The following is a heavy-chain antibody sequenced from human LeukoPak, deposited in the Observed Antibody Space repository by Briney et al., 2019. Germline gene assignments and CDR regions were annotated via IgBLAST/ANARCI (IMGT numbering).Heavy chain of an antibody. CDR3: AKEKGGSGSYYCIDY. Sequence: PGGSLRLPCAASGFTFSSYAMSWVRQAPGKGLEWVSAISGSGGSTYYADSVKGRFTISRDNSKNTLYLQMNSLRAEDTAVYYCAKEKGGSGSYYCIDYWGQGTLVTVSS. J-gene: IGHJ4*02. CDR2: ISGSGGST. CDR1: GFTFSSYA. V-gene: IGHV3-23*01. D-gene: IGHD3-10*01.